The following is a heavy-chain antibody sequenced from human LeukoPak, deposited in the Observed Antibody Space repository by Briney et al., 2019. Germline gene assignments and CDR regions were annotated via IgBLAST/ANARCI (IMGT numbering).Heavy chain of an antibody. D-gene: IGHD3-9*01. Sequence: GASVKVSCKASGYTFTGYYMHWVGQAPGQGLEWMGRINPNSGGTNYAQKFQGRVTMTRDTSISTAYMELSRLRSHDTAVYYCARGDVPLRYFDWFHPRGAFDIWGQGTMVTVSS. CDR3: ARGDVPLRYFDWFHPRGAFDI. CDR2: INPNSGGT. V-gene: IGHV1-2*06. J-gene: IGHJ3*02. CDR1: GYTFTGYY.